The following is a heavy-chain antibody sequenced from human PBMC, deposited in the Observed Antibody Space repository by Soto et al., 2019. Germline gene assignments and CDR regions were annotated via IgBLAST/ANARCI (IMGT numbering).Heavy chain of an antibody. CDR2: IYYSGST. V-gene: IGHV4-31*03. Sequence: QVQLQESGPGLVKPSQTLSLTCTVSGGSISSGGYYWSWIRQHPGKGLEWIGYIYYSGSTYYNPSLTSRVTISVDTSKNQFSLKLSSVTAADTAVYYCARCDADGFRTGKLVGGFDPWGQGTLVTVSS. J-gene: IGHJ5*02. CDR3: ARCDADGFRTGKLVGGFDP. D-gene: IGHD1-26*01. CDR1: GGSISSGGYY.